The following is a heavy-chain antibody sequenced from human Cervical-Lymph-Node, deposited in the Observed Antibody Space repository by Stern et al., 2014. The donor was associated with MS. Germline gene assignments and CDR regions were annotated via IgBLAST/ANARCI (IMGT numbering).Heavy chain of an antibody. CDR1: GYTFNSYY. J-gene: IGHJ4*02. CDR2: INPSGGST. CDR3: AREDGGWYVADY. Sequence: VQLVESGAEVKKPGASVKVSCKASGYTFNSYYMHWVRQAPGKGLEWMGIINPSGGSTSYAQKFQGRVTMTRDTSTSTVYMELSSLRSEDTAVYYCAREDGGWYVADYWGQGTLVTVSS. D-gene: IGHD6-19*01. V-gene: IGHV1-46*02.